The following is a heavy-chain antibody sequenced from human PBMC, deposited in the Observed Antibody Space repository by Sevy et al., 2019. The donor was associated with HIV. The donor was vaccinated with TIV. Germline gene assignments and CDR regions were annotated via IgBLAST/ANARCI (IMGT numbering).Heavy chain of an antibody. CDR2: VDIDGSRT. V-gene: IGHV3-74*01. CDR3: ARGTALGWFDP. D-gene: IGHD5-18*01. J-gene: IGHJ5*02. Sequence: GGSLRLSCAASGFTFDSYWLHWVRQDPWKGLEWVSCVDIDGSRTEYADSVKGRFTISRVNAKNMLYLEMNSLRVEDTAEYYCARGTALGWFDPWGQGTQVTVSS. CDR1: GFTFDSYW.